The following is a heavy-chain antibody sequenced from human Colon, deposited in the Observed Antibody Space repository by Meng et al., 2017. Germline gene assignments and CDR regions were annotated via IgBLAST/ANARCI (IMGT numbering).Heavy chain of an antibody. CDR3: ARAATYGDFDS. D-gene: IGHD4/OR15-4a*01. CDR2: IFYTGST. Sequence: SETLSLTCTVSGGSITNYYWSWLRQPPGKGLEWIGYIFYTGSTHYNPSLESRVTISIDTSESQFSLRLRSVTATDTAVYYCARAATYGDFDSWGQGTLVTVSS. J-gene: IGHJ4*02. V-gene: IGHV4-59*01. CDR1: GGSITNYY.